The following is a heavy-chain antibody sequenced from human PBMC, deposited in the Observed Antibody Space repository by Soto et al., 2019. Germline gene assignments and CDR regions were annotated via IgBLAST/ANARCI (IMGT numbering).Heavy chain of an antibody. Sequence: PSETLSLTCAVYGGSLSGYYWSWIRQPPGKGLEWIGEINHGGSTNYNPSLTSRVTISVDTSKNQFSLKLSSVTAADTAVDYCARGPRGGYYYYSGLDVWGQGSTVTVSS. CDR2: INHGGST. CDR3: ARGPRGGYYYYSGLDV. J-gene: IGHJ6*02. CDR1: GGSLSGYY. D-gene: IGHD3-10*01. V-gene: IGHV4-34*01.